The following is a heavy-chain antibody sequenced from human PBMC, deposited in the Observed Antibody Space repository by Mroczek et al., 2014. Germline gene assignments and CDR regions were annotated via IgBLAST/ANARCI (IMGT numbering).Heavy chain of an antibody. V-gene: IGHV1-8*01. CDR2: MNPNSGNT. D-gene: IGHD6-19*01. Sequence: QVQLVESGAEVKKPGASVKVSCKASGYTFTSYDINWVRQATGQGLEWMGWMNPNSGNTGYAQKFQGRVTMTRNTSISTAYMELSSLRSEDTAVYYCARGPFSSHHHNMLEYLDYWGQGTPGHPSPQ. CDR1: GYTFTSYD. CDR3: ARGPFSSHHHNMLEYLDY. J-gene: IGHJ4*02.